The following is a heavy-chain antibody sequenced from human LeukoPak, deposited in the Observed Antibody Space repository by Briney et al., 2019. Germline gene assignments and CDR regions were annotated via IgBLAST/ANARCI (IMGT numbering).Heavy chain of an antibody. CDR1: GGSISSSSYY. CDR3: ARGLMAFGIFFDY. D-gene: IGHD2-8*01. Sequence: PSETLSLTCTVSGGSISSSSYYWGWIRQPPGKGLEWIGSIYYSGSTYYNPSLKSRVTISVDTSKNQFSLKLSSVTAADTAVYYCARGLMAFGIFFDYWGQGTLVTVSS. CDR2: IYYSGST. J-gene: IGHJ4*02. V-gene: IGHV4-39*07.